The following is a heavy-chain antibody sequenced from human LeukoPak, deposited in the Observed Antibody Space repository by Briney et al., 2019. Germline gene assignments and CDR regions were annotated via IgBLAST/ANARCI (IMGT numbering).Heavy chain of an antibody. CDR1: GYTLTSYY. V-gene: IGHV1-46*01. D-gene: IGHD4-17*01. CDR3: ARSTSYGDYAPGY. Sequence: GASVKVSCKAFGYTLTSYYMPWVRRAPGQGLEWMGIINPSGGSTSYAQKFQGIVTMTRDTSTSTVYMELSSLRSEDTAVYYCARSTSYGDYAPGYWGQGTLVTVSS. CDR2: INPSGGST. J-gene: IGHJ4*02.